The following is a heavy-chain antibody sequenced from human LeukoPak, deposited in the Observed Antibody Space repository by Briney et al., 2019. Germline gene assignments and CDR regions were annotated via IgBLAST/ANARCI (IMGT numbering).Heavy chain of an antibody. CDR3: ARTVGLDILSHYMDV. J-gene: IGHJ6*03. V-gene: IGHV4-39*01. CDR1: GGSISSSSYY. D-gene: IGHD2-21*01. Sequence: SETLSLTCTVSGGSISSSSYYWGWIRQPPGKGLEWIGSIYYSGSTYYNPSLKSRVTISVDTSKNQFSLKLSSVTAADTAVYYCARTVGLDILSHYMDVWGKGTTVTISS. CDR2: IYYSGST.